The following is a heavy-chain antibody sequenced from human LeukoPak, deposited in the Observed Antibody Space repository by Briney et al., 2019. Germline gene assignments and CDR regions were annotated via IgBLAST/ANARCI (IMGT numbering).Heavy chain of an antibody. Sequence: PSETLSLTCTVSGGSISSSSYYWGWIRQPPGKGLEWIGSIYHSGSTYYNPSLKSRVTISVDTSKNQFSLKLSSVTAADTAVYYCARDAHPYSGSYWGDFDYWGQGTLVTVSS. J-gene: IGHJ4*02. D-gene: IGHD1-26*01. CDR3: ARDAHPYSGSYWGDFDY. CDR2: IYHSGST. CDR1: GGSISSSSYY. V-gene: IGHV4-39*07.